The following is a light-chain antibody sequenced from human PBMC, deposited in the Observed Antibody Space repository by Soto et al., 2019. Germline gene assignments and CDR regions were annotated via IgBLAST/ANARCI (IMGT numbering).Light chain of an antibody. CDR1: QSLRSN. Sequence: EVVLTQSPATLSVSPGQRATLSCRASQSLRSNLAWFQHKRGQALRLLIYGASTRATGIPARFSGSGYGTEFTLTISSLQSEDFAVYFCQQSNNWPPWTFGQGTKVEIK. J-gene: IGKJ1*01. V-gene: IGKV3-15*01. CDR3: QQSNNWPPWT. CDR2: GAS.